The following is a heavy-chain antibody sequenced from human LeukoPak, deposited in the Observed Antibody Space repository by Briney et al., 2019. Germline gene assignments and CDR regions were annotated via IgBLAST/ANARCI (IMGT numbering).Heavy chain of an antibody. Sequence: PSQTLSLTCTVSGGSLSSGGYYWSWIPQHPGEGLEWIGYIYYSGSTYYNPSLKSRVTISVDTSKNQFSLKLSSVTAADTAVYYCARGPDSSSSNWFDPWGQGTLVTVSS. V-gene: IGHV4-31*03. CDR3: ARGPDSSSSNWFDP. CDR1: GGSLSSGGYY. CDR2: IYYSGST. D-gene: IGHD6-6*01. J-gene: IGHJ5*02.